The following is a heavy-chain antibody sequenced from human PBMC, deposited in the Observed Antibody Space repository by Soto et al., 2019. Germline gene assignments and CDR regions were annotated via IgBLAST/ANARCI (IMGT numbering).Heavy chain of an antibody. CDR3: AREYGDYGVRFDY. CDR2: ISYDGSNK. Sequence: GGSLRLSCAASGFTFSSYAMHWVRQAPGKGLEWVAVISYDGSNKYYADSVKGRFTISRDNSKNTLYLQMNSLRAEDTAVYYCAREYGDYGVRFDYWGQGTLVTVSS. V-gene: IGHV3-30-3*01. J-gene: IGHJ4*02. CDR1: GFTFSSYA. D-gene: IGHD4-17*01.